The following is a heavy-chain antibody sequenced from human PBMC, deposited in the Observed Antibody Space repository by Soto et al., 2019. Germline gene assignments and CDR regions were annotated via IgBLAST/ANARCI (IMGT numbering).Heavy chain of an antibody. CDR3: AKAPLGLRGRYYFDY. V-gene: IGHV3-23*01. CDR2: ISGSGGST. CDR1: GFTFSSYS. Sequence: GRSLRLSCAASGFTFSSYSMSWIRQAPGKGLEWVSAISGSGGSTYYADSVKGRFTISRDNSKNTLYLQMNSLRAEDTAVYYCAKAPLGLRGRYYFDYWGHGTLVTVSS. J-gene: IGHJ4*01. D-gene: IGHD1-26*01.